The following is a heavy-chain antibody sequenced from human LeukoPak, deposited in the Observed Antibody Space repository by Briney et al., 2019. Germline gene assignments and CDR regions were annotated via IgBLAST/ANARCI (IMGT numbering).Heavy chain of an antibody. CDR3: ARRDSGSYSFDY. V-gene: IGHV3-23*01. CDR2: ISGSAITT. CDR1: GFAFSTYA. D-gene: IGHD1-26*01. Sequence: GGSLRLSCVASGFAFSTYAVGWVRQAPGKGLEWVSAISGSAITTFYADSVKGRFTISRDNAKNSLYLQMNSLRAEDTAVYYCARRDSGSYSFDYWGQGTLVTVSS. J-gene: IGHJ4*02.